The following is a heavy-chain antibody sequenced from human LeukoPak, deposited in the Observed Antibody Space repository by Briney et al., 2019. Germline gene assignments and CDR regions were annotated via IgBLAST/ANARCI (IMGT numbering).Heavy chain of an antibody. CDR2: ISGNGGDT. J-gene: IGHJ4*02. V-gene: IGHV3-23*01. CDR3: AKWQGSSWYGRFDF. CDR1: GFTFSNYG. Sequence: PGGSLRLSCAASGFTFSNYGLSWVRQAPGKGLEWVSPISGNGGDTHYADPVKGRFTISRDNSKNTLYLQMNSLRAEDTAVYYGAKWQGSSWYGRFDFWGQGTLIIVS. D-gene: IGHD6-13*01.